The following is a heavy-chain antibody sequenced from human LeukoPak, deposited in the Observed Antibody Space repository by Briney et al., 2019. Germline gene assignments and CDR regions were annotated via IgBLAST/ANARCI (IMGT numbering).Heavy chain of an antibody. CDR1: GYTFTGYY. Sequence: ASVKVSCKASGYTFTGYYMHWVRQAPGQGLEWMGWINPNSGGTNYAQKFQGRVTMTRDTSISTAYMELSRLRSDDTAVYYCARDGYHIAAALVKFDYWGQGTLVTVSS. J-gene: IGHJ4*02. CDR3: ARDGYHIAAALVKFDY. CDR2: INPNSGGT. V-gene: IGHV1-2*02. D-gene: IGHD6-13*01.